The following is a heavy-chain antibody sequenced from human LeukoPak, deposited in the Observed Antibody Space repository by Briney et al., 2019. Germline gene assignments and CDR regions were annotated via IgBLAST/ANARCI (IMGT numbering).Heavy chain of an antibody. J-gene: IGHJ4*02. CDR3: ARAPVAYSSSWSYYFDY. CDR1: GFTISNHW. CDR2: IKQAESER. D-gene: IGHD6-13*01. V-gene: IGHV3-7*01. Sequence: PGGSLRLSCAASGFTISNHWMSWVRQAPGKGLEWVANIKQAESERFYVDSVKDRFIISRDNAENSVYLQMNSLRAEDTAVYYCARAPVAYSSSWSYYFDYWGQGTLVTVSS.